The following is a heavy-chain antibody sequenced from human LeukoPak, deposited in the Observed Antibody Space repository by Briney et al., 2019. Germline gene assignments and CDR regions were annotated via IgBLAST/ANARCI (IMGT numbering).Heavy chain of an antibody. CDR1: VFTFSTYW. Sequence: PGGSLRLSCAGSVFTFSTYWIHWVRQAPGKGLVWVSRTNPDGRTTDYADSVKGRFTSSRDNAKNTLYLQMNSLTVEDTAVYYCARAGSYRFDYWGQGTLVTVSS. CDR3: ARAGSYRFDY. D-gene: IGHD3-16*02. V-gene: IGHV3-74*01. J-gene: IGHJ4*02. CDR2: TNPDGRTT.